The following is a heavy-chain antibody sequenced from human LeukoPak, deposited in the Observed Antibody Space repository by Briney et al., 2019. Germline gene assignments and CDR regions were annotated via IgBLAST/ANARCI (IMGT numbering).Heavy chain of an antibody. CDR2: IYYSGST. CDR1: GGSISSSSYY. D-gene: IGHD3-22*01. J-gene: IGHJ3*02. CDR3: AREGIVVSTAFDI. V-gene: IGHV4-39*07. Sequence: SETLSLTCTVSGGSISSSSYYWGWIRQPPGKGLEWIGNIYYSGSTNYSPSFKSRVTMSVDTSKDQFSLKLSSVTAADTAVYYCAREGIVVSTAFDIWGQGTMVTVSS.